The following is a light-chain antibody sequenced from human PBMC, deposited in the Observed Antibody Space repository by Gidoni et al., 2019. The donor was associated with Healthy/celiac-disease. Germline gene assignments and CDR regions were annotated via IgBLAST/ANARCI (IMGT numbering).Light chain of an antibody. V-gene: IGLV3-1*01. CDR2: QDS. CDR3: QAWDSSTYVV. J-gene: IGLJ2*01. Sequence: SYELTQPPSVSVSPGQTASITCSGDKLGDKYACWYQQKPGQSPVLVIYQDSKRPSGIPGRFSGSNSGNTATLTICGTQAMDEADYYCQAWDSSTYVVFGGGTKLTVL. CDR1: KLGDKY.